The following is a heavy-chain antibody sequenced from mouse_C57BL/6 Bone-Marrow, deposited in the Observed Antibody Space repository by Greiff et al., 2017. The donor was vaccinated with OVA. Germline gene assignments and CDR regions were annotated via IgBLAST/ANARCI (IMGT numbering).Heavy chain of an antibody. CDR2: INYDGSST. Sequence: EVKLMESEGGLVQPGSSMKLSCTASGFTFSDYYMAWVRQVPEKGLEWVANINYDGSSTYYLDSLKSRFIISRDNAKNILYLQMSSLKSEDTATYYCARIPLYSNYLDYWGQGTTLTVSS. V-gene: IGHV5-16*01. J-gene: IGHJ2*01. CDR1: GFTFSDYY. CDR3: ARIPLYSNYLDY. D-gene: IGHD2-5*01.